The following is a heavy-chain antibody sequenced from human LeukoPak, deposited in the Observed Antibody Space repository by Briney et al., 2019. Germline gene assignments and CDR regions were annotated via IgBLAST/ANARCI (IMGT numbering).Heavy chain of an antibody. V-gene: IGHV4-59*01. CDR2: IYYSGST. CDR3: ARGRWELPLS. D-gene: IGHD1-26*01. CDR1: GGSISSYY. Sequence: SETLSLTCTVSGGSISSYYWSWIRQPPGKGLEWIGCIYYSGSTNYNPSLKSRVTISVDTSKNQFSLKLSSVTAADTAVYYCARGRWELPLSWGQGTLVTVSS. J-gene: IGHJ4*02.